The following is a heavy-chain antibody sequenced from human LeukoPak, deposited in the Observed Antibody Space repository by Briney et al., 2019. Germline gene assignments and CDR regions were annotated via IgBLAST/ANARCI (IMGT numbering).Heavy chain of an antibody. CDR3: ARGGGTYYYDSSGYYYY. V-gene: IGHV3-7*04. CDR2: IKQDGSEK. CDR1: GFTFSSYW. D-gene: IGHD3-22*01. J-gene: IGHJ4*02. Sequence: QTGGSLRLSCAASGFTFSSYWMSWVRQAPGKGLEWVANIKQDGSEKYYVDSVKGRFTISRDNAKNSLYLQMKSLRAEGTAVYYCARGGGTYYYDSSGYYYYWGQGTLVTVSS.